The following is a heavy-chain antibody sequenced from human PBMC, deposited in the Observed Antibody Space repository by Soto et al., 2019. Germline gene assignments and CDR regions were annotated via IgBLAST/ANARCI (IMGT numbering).Heavy chain of an antibody. CDR2: IHYDGSNT. D-gene: IGHD3-10*01. CDR1: GFTFKNHW. CDR3: ARAWYNFSSGSARGGHWDFDL. Sequence: EVQLVESGGKLVQPGGSLTLSCAASGFTFKNHWMHWVRQAPGKGLVWVSRIHYDGSNTRYADSVNGRFTISRDNAKNTLYLHLSSLKVDDTAVYYCARAWYNFSSGSARGGHWDFDLWGRGTLVTVSS. V-gene: IGHV3-74*01. J-gene: IGHJ2*01.